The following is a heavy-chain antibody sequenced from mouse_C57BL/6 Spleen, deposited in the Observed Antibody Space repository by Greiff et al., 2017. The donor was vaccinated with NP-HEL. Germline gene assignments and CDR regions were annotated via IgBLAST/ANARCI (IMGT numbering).Heavy chain of an antibody. CDR2: IYPGSGST. CDR1: GYNFTSYW. CDR3: SSPDYYSSSHWYFDV. Sequence: VQLQQPGAELVKPGASVKMSCKASGYNFTSYWITWVKQRPGQGLEWIGDIYPGSGSTNYNDKFKSKATLTVDKSSSTVYMQLSSLTSEDSAVYYCSSPDYYSSSHWYFDVWGTGTTVTVSS. J-gene: IGHJ1*03. V-gene: IGHV1-55*01. D-gene: IGHD1-1*01.